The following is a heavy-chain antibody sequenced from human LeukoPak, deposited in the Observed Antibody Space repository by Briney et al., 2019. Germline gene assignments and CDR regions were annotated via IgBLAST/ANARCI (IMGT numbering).Heavy chain of an antibody. CDR3: ARDGIVTSWDAFDI. D-gene: IGHD2/OR15-2a*01. V-gene: IGHV4-4*07. Sequence: SETLSLTCTVSGGSLSSYYWSWLRPPAGQGLEWIGRIYTSGSTNYNPSLKSRVTMSVDTSKNQFSLKLSSVTAADTAVYYCARDGIVTSWDAFDIWGQGTMVTVSS. CDR1: GGSLSSYY. J-gene: IGHJ3*02. CDR2: IYTSGST.